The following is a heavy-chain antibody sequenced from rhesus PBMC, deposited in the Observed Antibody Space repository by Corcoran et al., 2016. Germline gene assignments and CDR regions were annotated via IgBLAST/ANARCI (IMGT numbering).Heavy chain of an antibody. V-gene: IGHV4-169*02. J-gene: IGHJ4*01. Sequence: QVQLQESGPGLVKPSETLSVTCAVSGGSISSSYWSWTRPAPGKGLGWIGYIYGSSSSTNYNPSLKSRVTLSVDTTKNQLSLKLSSVTAADTAVYYCASDRLAAAGGEFFDYWGQGVLVTVSS. CDR2: IYGSSSST. CDR1: GGSISSSY. CDR3: ASDRLAAAGGEFFDY. D-gene: IGHD6-25*01.